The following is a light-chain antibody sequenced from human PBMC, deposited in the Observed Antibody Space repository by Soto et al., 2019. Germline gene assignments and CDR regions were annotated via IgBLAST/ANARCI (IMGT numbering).Light chain of an antibody. CDR2: EVS. J-gene: IGLJ1*01. V-gene: IGLV2-8*01. CDR3: SSYAGSNIYV. CDR1: SSDVGGYNY. Sequence: QSVLTQPPSASGSPGQSVTISCTGTSSDVGGYNYVSWYQQHPGKAPKLMIYEVSKRPSGVPDRFSGSKSGNTASLTVSGLQAEDEADYSGSSYAGSNIYVFGTGTKVTVL.